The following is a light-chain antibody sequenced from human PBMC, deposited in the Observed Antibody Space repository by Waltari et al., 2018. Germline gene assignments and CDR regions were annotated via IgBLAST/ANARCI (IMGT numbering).Light chain of an antibody. CDR3: GAWDSSLSVYV. CDR1: ASNIGNNY. J-gene: IGLJ1*01. V-gene: IGLV1-51*01. Sequence: QSVLTQPPSVSAAPGQKVTISCSGSASNIGNNYVSWYRQLPGKAPQPLIYDNNKRPSGIPDRFSGSKSGTSASLGIAGLQTGDEALYYCGAWDSSLSVYVFGSG. CDR2: DNN.